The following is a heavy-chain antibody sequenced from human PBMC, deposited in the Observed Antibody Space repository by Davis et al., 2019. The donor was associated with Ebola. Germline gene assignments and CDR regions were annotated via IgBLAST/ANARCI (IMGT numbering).Heavy chain of an antibody. D-gene: IGHD6-13*01. J-gene: IGHJ4*02. Sequence: SVKVSYKASRYTFTGPNMHRPRHAPGQRLEWKGWINPNSGGTNYAQKFQGWVTMTRDTSISTAYMELSRLRSDDTAVYYCARGDRINKLAYWGQGTLVTVSS. CDR1: RYTFTGPN. V-gene: IGHV1-2*04. CDR3: ARGDRINKLAY. CDR2: INPNSGGT.